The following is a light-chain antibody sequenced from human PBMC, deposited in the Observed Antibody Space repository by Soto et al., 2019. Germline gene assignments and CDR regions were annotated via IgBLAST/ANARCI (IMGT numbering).Light chain of an antibody. CDR2: KAS. V-gene: IGKV1-5*03. J-gene: IGKJ4*01. Sequence: IQMTQSPSTLSASVGDRVTITCRASESLLGWLAWYQQKPGKAPKLLIYKASSLESGVPSRFSGSGSGTEFPLTITSLQPDDVATYYCQQYYTSPLPFGGGTKVQIK. CDR1: ESLLGW. CDR3: QQYYTSPLP.